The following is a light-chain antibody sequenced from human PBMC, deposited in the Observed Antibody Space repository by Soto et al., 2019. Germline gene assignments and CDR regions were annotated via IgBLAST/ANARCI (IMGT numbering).Light chain of an antibody. CDR2: GAF. V-gene: IGKV3D-15*01. CDR1: PSVTNY. J-gene: IGKJ3*01. Sequence: EIVLTQSPATLSLSPGERATLSCRASPSVTNYLAWYQQKPGQPPRLLIYGAFNRAAGIPARFSGSGSGTEFTLTISSLQSEDFAVYHCQQYNNWPPFTFGPGTKVDIK. CDR3: QQYNNWPPFT.